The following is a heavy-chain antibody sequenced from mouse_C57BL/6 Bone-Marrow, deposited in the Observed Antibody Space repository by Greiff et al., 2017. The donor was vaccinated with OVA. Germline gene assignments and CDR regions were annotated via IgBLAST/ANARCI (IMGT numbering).Heavy chain of an antibody. CDR2: ISYDGSN. CDR1: GYSITSGYY. V-gene: IGHV3-6*01. CDR3: ARGFYYDYDEGFAY. D-gene: IGHD2-4*01. Sequence: EVQLQQSGPGLVKPSQSLSLTCSVTGYSITSGYYWHWIRQFPGNKLEWMGYISYDGSNNYNPSLKNRISITRDTSKNQFFLKLNSVTTEDTATYYCARGFYYDYDEGFAYWGQGTLVTVSA. J-gene: IGHJ3*01.